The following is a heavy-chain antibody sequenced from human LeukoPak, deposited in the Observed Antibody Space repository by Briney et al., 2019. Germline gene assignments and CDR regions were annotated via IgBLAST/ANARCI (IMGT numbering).Heavy chain of an antibody. CDR3: ARDLGENAFDI. CDR1: GGTFSSYA. J-gene: IGHJ3*02. V-gene: IGHV1-69*13. CDR2: IIAIFGTA. Sequence: SVKVSCKASGGTFSSYAISWVRQAPGQGLEWMGGIIAIFGTANYAQKFQGRVTITADESTSTAYMELSSLRSGDTAVYYCARDLGENAFDIWGQGTMVTVSS. D-gene: IGHD5-24*01.